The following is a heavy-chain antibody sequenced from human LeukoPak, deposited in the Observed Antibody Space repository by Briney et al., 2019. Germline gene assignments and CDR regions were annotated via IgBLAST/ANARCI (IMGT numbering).Heavy chain of an antibody. D-gene: IGHD5-12*01. J-gene: IGHJ3*02. CDR2: IKEDGSDK. Sequence: PGGSLRLSCTASGFFFSNFWMTWVRQPPGRGLEWVANIKEDGSDKYYVDSVIGRFTISRDNAKNSLYLQMNNLRVEDTAVYYCAGVRRVATPNDAFDMWGLGTMVTVSS. CDR3: AGVRRVATPNDAFDM. V-gene: IGHV3-7*01. CDR1: GFFFSNFW.